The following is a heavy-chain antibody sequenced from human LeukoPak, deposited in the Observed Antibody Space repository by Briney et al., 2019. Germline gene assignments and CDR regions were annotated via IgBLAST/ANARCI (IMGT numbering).Heavy chain of an antibody. Sequence: GGSLRLSCAASGFTFSSYAMSWVRQAPGKGLEWASAISGSGGSTYYADSVKGRFTISRDNSKNTLYLQMNSLSAEDTAVYYCAKDRRTGGRYYDSSGYYTRGYWGQGTLVTVSS. CDR1: GFTFSSYA. CDR3: AKDRRTGGRYYDSSGYYTRGY. CDR2: ISGSGGST. D-gene: IGHD3-22*01. J-gene: IGHJ4*02. V-gene: IGHV3-23*01.